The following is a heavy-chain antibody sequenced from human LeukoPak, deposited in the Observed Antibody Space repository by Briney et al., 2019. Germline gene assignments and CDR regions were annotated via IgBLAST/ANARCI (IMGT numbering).Heavy chain of an antibody. CDR1: GGSFSDYY. V-gene: IGHV4-34*01. Sequence: SETLSLTCAVYGGSFSDYYWTWIRQSPGKGLEWIGEINHSGATDYNPSLKSRVTISVDTSKNQFSLKVRSVTAADTAVYYCARRVRGVIISFYYYDGMDVWGQGTTVTVSS. CDR2: INHSGAT. J-gene: IGHJ6*02. CDR3: ARRVRGVIISFYYYDGMDV. D-gene: IGHD3-10*01.